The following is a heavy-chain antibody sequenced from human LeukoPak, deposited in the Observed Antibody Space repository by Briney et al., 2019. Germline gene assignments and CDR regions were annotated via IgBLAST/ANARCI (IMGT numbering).Heavy chain of an antibody. CDR1: GGSFSGYY. CDR3: ARAYRRNTAVAPNLGA. D-gene: IGHD5-18*01. J-gene: IGHJ5*02. V-gene: IGHV4-34*01. Sequence: SETLSLTCAVYGGSFSGYYWSWIRQPPGKGLEWIGEINHSGSTNYNPSLKSRVTISVDTSKNQFSLKLSSVTAADTAVYYCARAYRRNTAVAPNLGAWGQGTLVTVSS. CDR2: INHSGST.